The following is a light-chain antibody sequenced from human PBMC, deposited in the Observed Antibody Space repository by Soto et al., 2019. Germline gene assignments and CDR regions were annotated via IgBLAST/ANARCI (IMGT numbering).Light chain of an antibody. CDR1: QSVSSN. J-gene: IGKJ1*01. CDR3: QQYNSYSRT. V-gene: IGKV3-15*01. CDR2: GAS. Sequence: EIVMTQSPATLSVSPGERATLSCGASQSVSSNLAWYQQKPGQAPRLLIYGASTRATGIPARFSGSGSGTEFTLTISSLQPDDFATYYCQQYNSYSRTFGQGTKVDI.